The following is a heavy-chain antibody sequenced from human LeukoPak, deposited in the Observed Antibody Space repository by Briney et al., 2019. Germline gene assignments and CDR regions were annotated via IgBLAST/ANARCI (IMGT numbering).Heavy chain of an antibody. CDR1: GFTFSTYS. CDR3: ANIPTDCGGGPCPPNT. Sequence: GGSLRLSCAASGFTFSTYSMNWVRQAPGKGLEWVSSISSSSSYMYYADSVKGRFSVSRDNAKKSLYLQMNSLKVEDTAVYFCANIPTDCGGGPCPPNTGGREPLSTVSS. CDR2: ISSSSSYM. D-gene: IGHD2-21*01. V-gene: IGHV3-21*01. J-gene: IGHJ4*02.